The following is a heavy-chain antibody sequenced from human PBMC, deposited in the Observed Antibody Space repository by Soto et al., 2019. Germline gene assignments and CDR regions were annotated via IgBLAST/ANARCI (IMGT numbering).Heavy chain of an antibody. CDR2: MNPDSGNT. D-gene: IGHD6-13*01. J-gene: IGHJ4*02. CDR1: VYPLSPYD. Sequence: SVKVSCKTSVYPLSPYDINLVRQATGQGLEWMGWMNPDSGNTGYLQKFQGRVTMTRDTSISTDYMELSSLTSEYTAVYYCARVRQQKHGHDDWGQGTLVTVSS. CDR3: ARVRQQKHGHDD. V-gene: IGHV1-8*02.